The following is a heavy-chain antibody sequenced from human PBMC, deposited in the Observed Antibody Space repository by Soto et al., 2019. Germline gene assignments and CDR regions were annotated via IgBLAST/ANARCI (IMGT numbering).Heavy chain of an antibody. CDR2: ISSSSSYI. D-gene: IGHD6-13*01. Sequence: GGSLRLSCAASGFTFSTYSMNWVRQAPGKGLEWVSSISSSSSYIYYADSVKGRFTISRDNAKNSLYLQMNSLRAEDTAVYYCARGERQQQRDYWGQGTLVTVSS. J-gene: IGHJ4*02. CDR3: ARGERQQQRDY. V-gene: IGHV3-21*04. CDR1: GFTFSTYS.